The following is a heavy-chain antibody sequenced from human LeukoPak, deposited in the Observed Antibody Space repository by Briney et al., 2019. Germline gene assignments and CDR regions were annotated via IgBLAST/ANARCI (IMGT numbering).Heavy chain of an antibody. CDR3: ASHSSGWGNFVY. CDR1: GGSFSDYY. D-gene: IGHD6-19*01. CDR2: INHSGST. V-gene: IGHV4-34*01. Sequence: SETLSLTCAVYGGSFSDYYWSWIRQPPGKGLEWIGEINHSGSTNYNPSLKSRVTISVDTSKNQFSLKPSSVTAADTAVYYCASHSSGWGNFVYWGQGTLVTVSS. J-gene: IGHJ4*02.